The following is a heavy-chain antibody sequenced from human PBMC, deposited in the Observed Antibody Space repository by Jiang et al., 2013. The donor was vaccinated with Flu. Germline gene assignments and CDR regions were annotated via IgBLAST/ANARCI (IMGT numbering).Heavy chain of an antibody. CDR2: ISAFNRNT. CDR1: GYTFRSYG. Sequence: GAEVKKLGASVKVSCKASGYTFRSYGFTWVRQAPGQGLEWMGWISAFNRNTKSAQKFQGRLTMTTETSTSAAYIELTSLRSDDTAVYFCARDPGNGYTYVLDHWGQGTLVNVSS. V-gene: IGHV1-18*01. D-gene: IGHD2-2*02. J-gene: IGHJ1*01. CDR3: ARDPGNGYTYVLDH.